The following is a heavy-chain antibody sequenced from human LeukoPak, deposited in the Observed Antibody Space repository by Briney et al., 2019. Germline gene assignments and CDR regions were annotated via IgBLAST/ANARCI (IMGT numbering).Heavy chain of an antibody. CDR2: IYPSDSDT. J-gene: IGHJ4*02. D-gene: IGHD2-2*01. V-gene: IGHV5-51*01. CDR3: ARLMSTSSSGFDY. CDR1: GLNFANSW. Sequence: GESLKISCKASGLNFANSWIGWVRQMPGKGREWMGIIYPSDSDTRYNPSFQGQVTISVDKSISTAYLQWSSLEASDTAIYYCARLMSTSSSGFDYWGQGALVTVSS.